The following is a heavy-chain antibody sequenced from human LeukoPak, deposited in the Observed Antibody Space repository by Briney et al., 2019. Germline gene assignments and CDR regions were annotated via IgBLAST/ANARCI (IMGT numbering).Heavy chain of an antibody. Sequence: GGSLRLSCAASGFTFSSYAMSWVRQAPGKGLEWVSAISGSGGSTYYADSVKGRFTISRDNPKNTMYLQMNSLRDEDTAVYYCAKVWVRGVKDYWGQGTLVTVSS. J-gene: IGHJ4*02. CDR3: AKVWVRGVKDY. D-gene: IGHD3-10*01. V-gene: IGHV3-23*01. CDR1: GFTFSSYA. CDR2: ISGSGGST.